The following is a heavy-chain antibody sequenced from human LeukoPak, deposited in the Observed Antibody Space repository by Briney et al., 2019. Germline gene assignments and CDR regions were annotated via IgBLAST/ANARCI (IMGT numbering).Heavy chain of an antibody. CDR2: ISYDGSNK. D-gene: IGHD3-22*01. Sequence: PGGSLRLSCAVSGFTFSFYAINWVRQAPGKGLEWVAVISYDGSNKYYADSVKGRFTISRDNSKNTLYLQMNSLRAEDTAVYYCARDQGRITMIVVGTFDYWGQGTLVTVSS. V-gene: IGHV3-30-3*01. CDR3: ARDQGRITMIVVGTFDY. CDR1: GFTFSFYA. J-gene: IGHJ4*02.